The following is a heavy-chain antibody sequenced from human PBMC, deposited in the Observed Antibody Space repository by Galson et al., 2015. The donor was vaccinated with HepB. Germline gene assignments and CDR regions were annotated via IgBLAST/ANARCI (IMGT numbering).Heavy chain of an antibody. CDR1: GFTFSSYA. D-gene: IGHD6-13*01. Sequence: SLRLSCAASGFTFSSYAMHWVRQAPGKGLEWVAVISYDGSNKYYADSVKGRFTISRDNSKNTLYLQMNSLRAEDTAVYYCARDESIAAAGTGDYWGQGTLVTVSS. V-gene: IGHV3-30*04. J-gene: IGHJ4*02. CDR3: ARDESIAAAGTGDY. CDR2: ISYDGSNK.